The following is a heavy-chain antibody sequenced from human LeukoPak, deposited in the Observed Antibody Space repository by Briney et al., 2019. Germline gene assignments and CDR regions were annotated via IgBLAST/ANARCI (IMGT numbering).Heavy chain of an antibody. J-gene: IGHJ4*02. Sequence: GASVKVSCKASGYTFTSYDINWVRQATGQGPEWMGWMNPNSGNTGYAQKFRGRVSITRNTSISTAYMELSSLVSEDTAVYYCARGSNGGNYFDYWGQGTLVTVSS. D-gene: IGHD2-15*01. V-gene: IGHV1-8*03. CDR1: GYTFTSYD. CDR2: MNPNSGNT. CDR3: ARGSNGGNYFDY.